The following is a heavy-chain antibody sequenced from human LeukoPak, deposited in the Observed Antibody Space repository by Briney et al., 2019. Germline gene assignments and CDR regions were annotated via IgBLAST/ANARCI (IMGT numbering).Heavy chain of an antibody. Sequence: GGSLRLSCAASGFTFSSYAMHWVRQAPGKGLEWVSGISWNSGSIGYADSVKGRFTISRDNAKNSLYLQMNSLRAEDTALYYCAKDIYYDSSGPIDYWGQGTLVTVSS. CDR1: GFTFSSYA. J-gene: IGHJ4*02. D-gene: IGHD3-22*01. CDR2: ISWNSGSI. V-gene: IGHV3-9*01. CDR3: AKDIYYDSSGPIDY.